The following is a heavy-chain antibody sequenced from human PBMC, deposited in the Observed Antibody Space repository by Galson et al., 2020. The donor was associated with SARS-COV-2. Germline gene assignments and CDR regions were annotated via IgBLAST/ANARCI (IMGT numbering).Heavy chain of an antibody. D-gene: IGHD3-22*01. CDR3: ARDPHIKRGYYDSSGYPGIGWFDP. Sequence: SETLSLTCTVSGGSISSGSYYWSWIRQPAGKGLEWIGRIYTSGSTNYNPSLKSRVTISVDTSKNQFSLKLSSVTAADTAVYYCARDPHIKRGYYDSSGYPGIGWFDPWGQGTLVTVSS. V-gene: IGHV4-61*02. CDR2: IYTSGST. J-gene: IGHJ5*02. CDR1: GGSISSGSYY.